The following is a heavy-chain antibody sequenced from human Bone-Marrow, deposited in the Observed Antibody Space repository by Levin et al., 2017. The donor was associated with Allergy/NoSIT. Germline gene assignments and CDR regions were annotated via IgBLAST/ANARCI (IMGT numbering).Heavy chain of an antibody. J-gene: IGHJ4*02. CDR2: IFYSGRT. Sequence: SETLSLTCTVFDYSISSDYSWGWIRQPPGKGLEWIGNIFYSGRTYYNPSLKSRVSISLDTSKNHFSLKLTSVTAADTAVYYCAREDATGSFSLDWGQGSLVTVSS. CDR3: AREDATGSFSLD. V-gene: IGHV4-38-2*02. D-gene: IGHD3-10*01. CDR1: DYSISSDYS.